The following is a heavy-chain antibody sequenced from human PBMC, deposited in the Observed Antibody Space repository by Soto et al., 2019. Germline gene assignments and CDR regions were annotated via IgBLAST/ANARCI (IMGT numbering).Heavy chain of an antibody. CDR1: GGSFSGYY. CDR3: ARGVFTIFGVVINWFDP. J-gene: IGHJ5*02. V-gene: IGHV4-34*01. Sequence: PSETLSLTCAVYGGSFSGYYWSWIRQPPGKGLEWIGEINHSGSTNYNPSLKSRVTISVDTSKNQFSLKLSSVTAADTAVYHCARGVFTIFGVVINWFDPWGQGTLVTVSS. D-gene: IGHD3-3*01. CDR2: INHSGST.